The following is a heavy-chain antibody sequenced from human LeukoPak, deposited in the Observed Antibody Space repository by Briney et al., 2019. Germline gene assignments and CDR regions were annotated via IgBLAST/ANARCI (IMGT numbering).Heavy chain of an antibody. Sequence: ASVKVSCKASGHTFTGYYMHWVRQAPGQGLEWMGWINPNSGGTNYAQKFQGRVTMTRDTSISTAYMELSRLRSDDTAVYYCARVGETGENAFDIWGQGTMVTVSS. CDR1: GHTFTGYY. CDR3: ARVGETGENAFDI. V-gene: IGHV1-2*02. D-gene: IGHD7-27*01. CDR2: INPNSGGT. J-gene: IGHJ3*02.